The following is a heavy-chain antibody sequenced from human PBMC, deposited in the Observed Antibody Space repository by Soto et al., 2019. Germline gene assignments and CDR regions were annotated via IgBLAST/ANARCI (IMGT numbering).Heavy chain of an antibody. Sequence: GGSLRLSCAASGFTFDDYAMHWVRQAPGKGLEWVSGISWNSGSIGYADSVKGRFTISRDNAKNSLYLQMNSLRDEDTALYYCAKASSNYYYYYMDVWGKGTTVTVSS. V-gene: IGHV3-9*01. CDR3: AKASSNYYYYYMDV. CDR1: GFTFDDYA. CDR2: ISWNSGSI. J-gene: IGHJ6*03.